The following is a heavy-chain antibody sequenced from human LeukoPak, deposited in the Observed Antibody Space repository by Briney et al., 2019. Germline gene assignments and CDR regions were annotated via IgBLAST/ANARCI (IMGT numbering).Heavy chain of an antibody. Sequence: AGGSLRLSCAASGFTFSSYAMSWVRQAPGKGLEWVSAISGSGGSTFYADSVKGRFNISRDNSKNTLYMQMNSLRAEDTAVYYCAKSTGVVVITTYFDYWGQGTLVTVSS. J-gene: IGHJ4*02. CDR2: ISGSGGST. D-gene: IGHD3-22*01. V-gene: IGHV3-23*01. CDR1: GFTFSSYA. CDR3: AKSTGVVVITTYFDY.